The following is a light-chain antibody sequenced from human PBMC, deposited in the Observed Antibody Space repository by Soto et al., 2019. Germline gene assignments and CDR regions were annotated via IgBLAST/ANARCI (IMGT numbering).Light chain of an antibody. V-gene: IGLV7-46*01. J-gene: IGLJ2*01. CDR3: LLSFSGTHVV. Sequence: QTVVTQEPSLTVSPGGTVTLTCGSSTGAVTSGHYPYWFQQKSGQAPRALIYDTSNKHSWTPSRFSCSLLGGKAALTLSCAQPEDEAEYYCLLSFSGTHVVFGGGTKLTVL. CDR1: TGAVTSGHY. CDR2: DTS.